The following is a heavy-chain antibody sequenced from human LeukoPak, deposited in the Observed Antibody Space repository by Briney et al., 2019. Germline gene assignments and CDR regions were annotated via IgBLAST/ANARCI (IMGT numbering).Heavy chain of an antibody. D-gene: IGHD1-7*01. V-gene: IGHV3-66*02. CDR3: ARDRDWNLFY. CDR2: IYSGGST. J-gene: IGHJ4*02. Sequence: PGGSLRLSCAASGFTVSSNYMGWVRQAPGKGLEWVSVIYSGGSTYYADSVKGRFTISRDNSKNTLYLQMNSLRAEDTAVYYCARDRDWNLFYWGQGTLVTVSS. CDR1: GFTVSSNY.